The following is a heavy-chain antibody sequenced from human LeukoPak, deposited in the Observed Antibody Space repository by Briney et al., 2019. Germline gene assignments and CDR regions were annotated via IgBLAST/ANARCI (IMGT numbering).Heavy chain of an antibody. Sequence: TEGSLRLSCAASGFTFSTYSMNWVRQAPGERLELVSYISSSSSTIYYADSVKGRFTISSDNAKNSLYLQMHSLRDEETAVYYCARDYYDSSGYFYPNAFDIWGQGTMVTVSS. J-gene: IGHJ3*02. V-gene: IGHV3-48*02. CDR1: GFTFSTYS. CDR3: ARDYYDSSGYFYPNAFDI. CDR2: ISSSSSTI. D-gene: IGHD3-22*01.